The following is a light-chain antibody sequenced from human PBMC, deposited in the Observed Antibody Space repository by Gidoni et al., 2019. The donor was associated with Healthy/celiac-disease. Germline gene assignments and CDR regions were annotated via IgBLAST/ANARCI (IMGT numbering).Light chain of an antibody. CDR2: GAS. CDR3: QQYGSSPRT. J-gene: IGKJ1*01. Sequence: EIVLTQSPGTLSLSPGERATLSCRAGQSVSSSYLAWYQHKPGQAPRLLIYGASSRATGIPDRFRGSVSGTDFALTISRLEPEDFAVYYCQQYGSSPRTFGQGTKVEIK. CDR1: QSVSSSY. V-gene: IGKV3-20*01.